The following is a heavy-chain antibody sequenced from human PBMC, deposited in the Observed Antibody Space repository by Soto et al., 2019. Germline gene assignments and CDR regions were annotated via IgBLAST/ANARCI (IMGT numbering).Heavy chain of an antibody. Sequence: EVQLVESGGGLVQPGGSLTLSCAVSGFTVSSNYMSWVRKAPGKGLEWVSIIYSGGTTYYADSVTGRFTISRDTSKNTVYFQMNKLRPEDTAVFYCAGDRGGTAIKKGFDLWGRGTLVTVSS. CDR2: IYSGGTT. CDR1: GFTVSSNY. J-gene: IGHJ2*01. V-gene: IGHV3-66*01. CDR3: AGDRGGTAIKKGFDL. D-gene: IGHD2-8*02.